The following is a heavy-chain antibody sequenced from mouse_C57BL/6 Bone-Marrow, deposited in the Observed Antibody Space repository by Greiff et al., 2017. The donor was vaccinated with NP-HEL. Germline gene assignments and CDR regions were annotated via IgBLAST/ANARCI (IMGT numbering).Heavy chain of an antibody. CDR1: GFNIKDDY. D-gene: IGHD4-1*01. Sequence: VQLQQSGAELVRPGASVKLSCTASGFNIKDDYMHWVKQRPEQGLEWIGWIDPENGDTEYASKFQGKATITADTSSNTAYLQLSSLTSEDTAVYYCTTWDVSFAYWGQGTLVTVSA. CDR3: TTWDVSFAY. CDR2: IDPENGDT. J-gene: IGHJ3*01. V-gene: IGHV14-4*01.